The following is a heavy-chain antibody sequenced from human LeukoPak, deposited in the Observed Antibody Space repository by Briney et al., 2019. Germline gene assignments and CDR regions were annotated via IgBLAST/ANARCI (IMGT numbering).Heavy chain of an antibody. CDR2: IYSGGST. CDR3: ARGDSGKWNFKRGFDY. D-gene: IGHD1-26*01. Sequence: GGSLRLSCAASGLSVGSNYWSWVRQAPGKGLEWVSIIYSGGSTEYADSVKGRFTIPRDNSENTVYLQMNSLRGEDTAVYYCARGDSGKWNFKRGFDYWGQGTLVTISS. CDR1: GLSVGSNY. J-gene: IGHJ4*02. V-gene: IGHV3-53*01.